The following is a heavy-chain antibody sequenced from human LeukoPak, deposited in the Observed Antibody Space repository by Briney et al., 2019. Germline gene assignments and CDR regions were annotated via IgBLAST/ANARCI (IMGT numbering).Heavy chain of an antibody. CDR3: AKDRGYGEHEPFES. CDR2: SAHDEVGK. J-gene: IGHJ4*02. V-gene: IGHV3-30*18. D-gene: IGHD4/OR15-4a*01. Sequence: GGSLRLSCVGSGFTFSVYAIHWVRQAPGKGLEWVAVSAHDEVGKQFADSVKGRFTLSRDNSRDSVHLQMNRLRDEDTAVYYCAKDRGYGEHEPFESWGQGSLVTVSS. CDR1: GFTFSVYA.